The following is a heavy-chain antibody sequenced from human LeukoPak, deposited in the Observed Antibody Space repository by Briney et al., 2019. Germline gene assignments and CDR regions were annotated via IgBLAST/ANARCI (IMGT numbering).Heavy chain of an antibody. CDR3: ARGLPNYYDSSGYRTEYFQH. D-gene: IGHD3-22*01. CDR1: GGSFSGYY. J-gene: IGHJ1*01. V-gene: IGHV4-34*01. Sequence: SETLSLTCAVYGGSFSGYYWSWIRQPPGKGLEWIGEINHSGSTNYNPSLKSRVTISVDTSKNQFSLKLSSVTAADTAVYYCARGLPNYYDSSGYRTEYFQHWGQGTLVTVSS. CDR2: INHSGST.